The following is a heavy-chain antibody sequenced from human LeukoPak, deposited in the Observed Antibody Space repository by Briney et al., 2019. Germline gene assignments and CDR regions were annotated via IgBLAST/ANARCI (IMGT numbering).Heavy chain of an antibody. D-gene: IGHD3-22*01. J-gene: IGHJ4*02. CDR3: ARAVEKYYYDSSGYLDY. CDR2: INSDGSST. Sequence: GGSLRLSCAASGFTFSNYAMHWVRQAPGKGLVWVSRINSDGSSTSYADSVKGRSTISRDNAKNTLYLQMNSLRAEDTAVYYCARAVEKYYYDSSGYLDYWGQGTLVTVSS. CDR1: GFTFSNYA. V-gene: IGHV3-74*01.